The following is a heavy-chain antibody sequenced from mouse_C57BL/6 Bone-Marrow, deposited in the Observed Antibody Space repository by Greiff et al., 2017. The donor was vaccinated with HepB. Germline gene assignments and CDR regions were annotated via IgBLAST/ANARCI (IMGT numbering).Heavy chain of an antibody. D-gene: IGHD1-1*01. CDR1: GYAFSSYW. Sequence: QVQLQQSGAELVKPGASVKISCKASGYAFSSYWMNWVKQRPGKGLEWIGQIYPGDGDTNYNGKFKGKATLTADKSSSTAYMQLSSLTSEDSAVYFCARDGYYGSRDYAMDYWGQGTSVTVSS. J-gene: IGHJ4*01. CDR3: ARDGYYGSRDYAMDY. CDR2: IYPGDGDT. V-gene: IGHV1-80*01.